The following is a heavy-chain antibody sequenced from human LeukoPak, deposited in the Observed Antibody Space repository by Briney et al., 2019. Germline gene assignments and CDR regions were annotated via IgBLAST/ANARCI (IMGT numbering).Heavy chain of an antibody. D-gene: IGHD3-22*01. CDR2: ISWNSGSI. Sequence: PGRSLRLSCAASGFTFDDYAMHWVRQAPGKGLGWVSGISWNSGSIGYADSVKGRFTISRDNAKNSLYLQMNSLRAEDTALYYCAKENYDSSGYYFDYWGQGTLVTVSS. CDR3: AKENYDSSGYYFDY. CDR1: GFTFDDYA. V-gene: IGHV3-9*01. J-gene: IGHJ4*02.